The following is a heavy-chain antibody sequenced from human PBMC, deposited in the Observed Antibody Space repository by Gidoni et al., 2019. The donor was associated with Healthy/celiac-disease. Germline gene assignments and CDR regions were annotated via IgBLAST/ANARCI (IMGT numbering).Heavy chain of an antibody. D-gene: IGHD2-21*01. Sequence: EVQLVQSGAEVKKPGASLKISCKGSGYSFTSYWSGWVRQIPGKGLDWMGIIYPGDSDTIYTPSLQGQVTISADKSISTAYLQLSSLKASDTAMYYCATAPLAYCGGDCYAAYYFDYWGQGTLVTVSS. CDR1: GYSFTSYW. CDR2: IYPGDSDT. CDR3: ATAPLAYCGGDCYAAYYFDY. V-gene: IGHV5-51*01. J-gene: IGHJ4*02.